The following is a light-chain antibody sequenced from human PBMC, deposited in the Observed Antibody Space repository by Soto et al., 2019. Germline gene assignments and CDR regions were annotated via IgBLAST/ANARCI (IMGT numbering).Light chain of an antibody. V-gene: IGKV1-5*01. CDR3: QQYNYYSRT. Sequence: DIQMTQSPCTLSASVGDRVTITCRASQSVRSWLAWYQQKPGRAPKFLIYDASSLESGVPSRFSGSGSGTEFTLTISSLQPDDFATYYCQQYNYYSRTFGQGTKVDIK. CDR2: DAS. J-gene: IGKJ1*01. CDR1: QSVRSW.